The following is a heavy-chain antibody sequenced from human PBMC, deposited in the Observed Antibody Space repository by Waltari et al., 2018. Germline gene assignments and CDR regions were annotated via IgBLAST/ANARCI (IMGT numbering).Heavy chain of an antibody. CDR2: IIPIFGTA. Sequence: QVQLVQSGAEVKKPGSSVKVSCKASGGTFSSYAISWVRQAPGQGLEWMGGIIPIFGTANYAQKFQGRVTITTDESTSTAYMELSSLRSEDTAVYYCARVRGTQGITIFGVVISDNYYYYGMDVWGQGTTVTVSS. CDR3: ARVRGTQGITIFGVVISDNYYYYGMDV. V-gene: IGHV1-69*05. D-gene: IGHD3-3*01. J-gene: IGHJ6*02. CDR1: GGTFSSYA.